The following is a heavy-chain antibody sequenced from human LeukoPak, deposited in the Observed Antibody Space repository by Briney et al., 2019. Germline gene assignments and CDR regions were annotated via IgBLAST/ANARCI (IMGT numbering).Heavy chain of an antibody. CDR3: ARAGGAKQQLPQGHSMDV. J-gene: IGHJ6*04. CDR2: INPNSGGT. Sequence: GASVKVSCKASGYTFNGYYMHWVRQAHGQGLEWMGWINPNSGGTNYAQKFQGRVTMTRDTSISTAYMELSRLRSDDTAVYYCARAGGAKQQLPQGHSMDVWGKGTTVTVSS. CDR1: GYTFNGYY. V-gene: IGHV1-2*02. D-gene: IGHD6-13*01.